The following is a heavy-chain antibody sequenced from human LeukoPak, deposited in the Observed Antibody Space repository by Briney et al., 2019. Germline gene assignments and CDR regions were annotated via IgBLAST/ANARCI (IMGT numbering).Heavy chain of an antibody. CDR2: IYYSGST. J-gene: IGHJ6*02. CDR3: AREERYSSSWGRYYYYGMDV. CDR1: GGSISSYY. V-gene: IGHV4-59*12. Sequence: SETLSLTCTVSGGSISSYYWSWIRQPPGKGLEWIGYIYYSGSTNYNPSLKSRVTISVDTSKNQFSLKLSSVTAADTAVYYCAREERYSSSWGRYYYYGMDVWGQGTTVTVS. D-gene: IGHD6-13*01.